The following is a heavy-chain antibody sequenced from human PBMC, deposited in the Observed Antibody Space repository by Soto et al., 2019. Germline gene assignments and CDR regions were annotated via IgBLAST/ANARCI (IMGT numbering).Heavy chain of an antibody. CDR2: VSFDGSKK. J-gene: IGHJ4*02. Sequence: QEQLVESGGGVVQPGRSLRLSCVVSGFTFSTYGMHWVRQAPGKGLEWVAVVSFDGSKKYTTDSVKGRFTSSRDNSKSTLHLQMNNLRPDDTAVYYCAKDMVHMGMGFDLWGQGTLVTVSS. D-gene: IGHD3-10*01. V-gene: IGHV3-30*18. CDR3: AKDMVHMGMGFDL. CDR1: GFTFSTYG.